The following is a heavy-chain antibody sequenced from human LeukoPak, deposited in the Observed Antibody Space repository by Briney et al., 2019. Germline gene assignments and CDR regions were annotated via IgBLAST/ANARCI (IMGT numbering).Heavy chain of an antibody. V-gene: IGHV1-46*01. CDR1: GYTFTSYF. CDR3: ARSYCSSTSCYDTWDYFDY. CDR2: INPSGGDT. D-gene: IGHD2-2*01. Sequence: GASVKVSCKASGYTFTSYFMHWVRQAPGQGLEWMGIINPSGGDTSYAQKFHGRMTMTRDTSTSTVYMELSSLRAEDTAVYYCARSYCSSTSCYDTWDYFDYWGQGTLVTVSS. J-gene: IGHJ4*02.